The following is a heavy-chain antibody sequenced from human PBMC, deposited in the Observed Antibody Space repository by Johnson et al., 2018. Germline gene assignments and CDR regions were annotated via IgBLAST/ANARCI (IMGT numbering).Heavy chain of an antibody. Sequence: QVRLVESGGGVVQPGRSLRLSCAASGFSFSRHGMHWFRQVPGKGLEWVALLWYDGSNKYYDDSLKGRFTISSYNSDNTLYLQMKRLRAEDTAVYYCARADAVSEGRGSDYGGEGTLVTVSS. J-gene: IGHJ4*02. V-gene: IGHV3-33*01. CDR1: GFSFSRHG. D-gene: IGHD3-10*01. CDR3: ARADAVSEGRGSDY. CDR2: LWYDGSNK.